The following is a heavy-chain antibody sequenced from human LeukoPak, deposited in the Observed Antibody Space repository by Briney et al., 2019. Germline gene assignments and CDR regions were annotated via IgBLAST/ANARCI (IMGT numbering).Heavy chain of an antibody. D-gene: IGHD6-13*01. J-gene: IGHJ6*02. Sequence: GGSLRLSCAASGFTFSSYAMSWVRQAPGKGLEWVSAISGSGGSTYYADSVKGRFTISRDNSKNTMYLQMNSLRAEDTAVYYCARDLEVRGGAAAGRPYYYYYAMDVWGQGTTVTVSS. CDR2: ISGSGGST. CDR1: GFTFSSYA. V-gene: IGHV3-23*01. CDR3: ARDLEVRGGAAAGRPYYYYYAMDV.